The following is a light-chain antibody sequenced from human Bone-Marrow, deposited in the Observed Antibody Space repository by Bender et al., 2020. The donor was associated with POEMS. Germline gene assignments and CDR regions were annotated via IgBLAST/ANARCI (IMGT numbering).Light chain of an antibody. CDR1: SSNIGINY. CDR2: SNN. J-gene: IGLJ3*02. Sequence: QSALTQQPSASGTPGQRVTISCSGSSSNIGINYVYWFQQFPGTAPKLLIYSNNQRPSGVPDRFSGSKSGTSASLAISDIQSEDEGDYYCSSWDDSLSGWVFGGGTKLTVL. CDR3: SSWDDSLSGWV. V-gene: IGLV1-47*02.